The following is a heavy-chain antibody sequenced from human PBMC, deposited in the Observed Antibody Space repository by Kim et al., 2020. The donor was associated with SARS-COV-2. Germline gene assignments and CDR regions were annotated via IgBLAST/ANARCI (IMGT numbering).Heavy chain of an antibody. CDR3: ARITIAARPTGGLHFDY. CDR2: ISSSSSTI. V-gene: IGHV3-48*02. D-gene: IGHD6-6*01. CDR1: GFTFSSYS. J-gene: IGHJ4*02. Sequence: GGSLRLSCAASGFTFSSYSMNWVRQAPGKGLEWVSYISSSSSTIYYADSVKGRFTISRDNAKNSLYLQMNSLRDEDTAVYYCARITIAARPTGGLHFDYWGQGTLVTVSS.